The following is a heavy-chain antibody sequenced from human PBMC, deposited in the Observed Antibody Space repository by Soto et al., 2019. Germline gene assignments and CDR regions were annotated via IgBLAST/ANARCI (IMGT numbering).Heavy chain of an antibody. CDR1: GFTFSSCA. CDR2: ISYDGSNK. D-gene: IGHD3-22*01. J-gene: IGHJ4*02. V-gene: IGHV3-30-3*01. Sequence: GGSLRLSCAASGFTFSSCAMHWVRQAPGKGLEWVAVISYDGSNKYYADSVKGRFTISRDNSKNTLYLQMNSLRAEDTAVYYCARDPSYDSSGYWSYWGQGTLVTVSS. CDR3: ARDPSYDSSGYWSY.